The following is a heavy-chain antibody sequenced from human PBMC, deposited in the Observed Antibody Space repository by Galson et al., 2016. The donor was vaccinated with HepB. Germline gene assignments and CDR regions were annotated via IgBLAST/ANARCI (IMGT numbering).Heavy chain of an antibody. J-gene: IGHJ6*02. CDR3: ARAYDFWSGRYYYAMDV. D-gene: IGHD3-3*01. Sequence: SLRLSCAASGFTVSRKYMTWVRQAPGKGLERVSVIYSADTGGTTYYADSVKGRFTISRHNSKNTLYLQMNSLRHEDTAVYYCARAYDFWSGRYYYAMDVWGQGTTVTVS. CDR2: IYSADTGGTT. V-gene: IGHV3-53*04. CDR1: GFTVSRKY.